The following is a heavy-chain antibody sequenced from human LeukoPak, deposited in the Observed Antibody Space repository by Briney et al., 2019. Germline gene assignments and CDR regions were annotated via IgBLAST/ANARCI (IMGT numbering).Heavy chain of an antibody. CDR2: IYYSGNT. CDR1: GDSISSGDYY. D-gene: IGHD1-7*01. Sequence: SETLSLTCTVSGDSISSGDYYWSWVRRPPGKGLEWIGYIYYSGNTDYNPSLKSRVTISVDTSKNQFSLKVDSVTAADTAVYYCARVGTGRNYFNYGMDVWGQGTTVTVSS. CDR3: ARVGTGRNYFNYGMDV. V-gene: IGHV4-30-4*01. J-gene: IGHJ6*02.